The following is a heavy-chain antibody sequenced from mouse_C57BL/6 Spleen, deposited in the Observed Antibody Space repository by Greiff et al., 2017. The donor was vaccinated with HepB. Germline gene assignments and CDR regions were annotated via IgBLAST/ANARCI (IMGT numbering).Heavy chain of an antibody. D-gene: IGHD4-1*01. V-gene: IGHV3-6*01. J-gene: IGHJ4*01. Sequence: QSGPGLVKPSQSLSLTCSVTGYSITSGYYWNWIRQFPGNKLEWMGYISYDGSNNYNPSLKNRISITRDTSKNQFFLKLNSVTTEDTATYYCANWDAMDYWGQGTSVTVSS. CDR2: ISYDGSN. CDR1: GYSITSGYY. CDR3: ANWDAMDY.